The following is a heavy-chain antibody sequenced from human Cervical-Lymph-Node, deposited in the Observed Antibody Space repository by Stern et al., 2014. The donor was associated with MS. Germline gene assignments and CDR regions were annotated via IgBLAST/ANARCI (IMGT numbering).Heavy chain of an antibody. D-gene: IGHD2-21*02. J-gene: IGHJ2*01. V-gene: IGHV4-59*02. CDR2: ISDTGTT. CDR1: GGAVSDYY. Sequence: VPLQESGPGLVKPSETLSLTCTVSGGAVSDYYWPWIRQRPGTGLEWIGYISDTGTTNYKPSLHSRVTITLDTSQNQVSLRLRSVTAADTAVYYCARDPSTTASDWFFDLWGRGSLVTVSS. CDR3: ARDPSTTASDWFFDL.